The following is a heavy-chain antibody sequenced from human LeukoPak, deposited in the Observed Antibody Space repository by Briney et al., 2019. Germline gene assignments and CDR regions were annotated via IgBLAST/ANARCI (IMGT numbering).Heavy chain of an antibody. D-gene: IGHD3-16*02. CDR3: ASSPPYYDYVWGSYRYPFDY. CDR2: IKRDGSEK. Sequence: PGGSLRLYCAASGFTFSSYWMSWVRQAPGKGLEWVANIKRDGSEKYYVDSVKGRFTIARDNAKNSLYLQMNSLRAEDTAVYYCASSPPYYDYVWGSYRYPFDYWGQGTLVTVSS. CDR1: GFTFSSYW. V-gene: IGHV3-7*01. J-gene: IGHJ4*02.